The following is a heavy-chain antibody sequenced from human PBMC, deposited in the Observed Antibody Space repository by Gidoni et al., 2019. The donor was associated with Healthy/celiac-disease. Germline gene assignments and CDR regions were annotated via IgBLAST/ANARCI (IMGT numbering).Heavy chain of an antibody. CDR2: ISYDGSNK. Sequence: QVQLVESGGGVVQPGRSLRLSCAASGFTFSSYAMHWVRQAPGKGLEWVAFISYDGSNKYYADSVKGRFTISRDNSKNTLYLQMNSLRAEDTAVYYCARDEGPDYGDYSWYFDLWGRGTLVTVSS. J-gene: IGHJ2*01. V-gene: IGHV3-30-3*01. CDR1: GFTFSSYA. D-gene: IGHD4-17*01. CDR3: ARDEGPDYGDYSWYFDL.